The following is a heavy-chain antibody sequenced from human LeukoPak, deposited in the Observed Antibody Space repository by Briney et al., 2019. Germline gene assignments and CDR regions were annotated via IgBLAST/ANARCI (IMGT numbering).Heavy chain of an antibody. CDR3: ARDLFSGSYYEDF. J-gene: IGHJ4*02. CDR2: ISWNSGSI. V-gene: IGHV3-9*01. CDR1: GFTFDDYA. D-gene: IGHD1-26*01. Sequence: PGGSLRLSCAASGFTFDDYAMHWVRQAPGKGLEWVSGISWNSGSIGYADSVKGRFTISRDNAKNSLYLQMNSLRVEDTAVYYCARDLFSGSYYEDFWGQGTLVTVSS.